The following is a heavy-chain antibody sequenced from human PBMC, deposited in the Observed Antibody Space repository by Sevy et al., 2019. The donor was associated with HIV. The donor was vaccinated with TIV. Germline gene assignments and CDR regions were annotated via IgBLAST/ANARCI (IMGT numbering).Heavy chain of an antibody. Sequence: GFLRLSCVASGFNLENFWMNWVRQAPGKGLEWVANIRQDGSEIYYVASVKGRFTISRDNARNLVYLQMNSLRVEDTALYYCVRAIQSDGSFWGQGALVTVSS. J-gene: IGHJ4*02. CDR3: VRAIQSDGSF. V-gene: IGHV3-7*01. CDR2: IRQDGSEI. D-gene: IGHD6-19*01. CDR1: GFNLENFW.